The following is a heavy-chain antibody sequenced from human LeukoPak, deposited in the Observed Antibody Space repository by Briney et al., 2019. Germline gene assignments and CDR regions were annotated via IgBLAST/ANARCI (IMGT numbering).Heavy chain of an antibody. V-gene: IGHV3-23*01. CDR3: AKRGVVIRVILVGFHKEAYYFDS. D-gene: IGHD3-22*01. CDR2: ISGSGGGT. CDR1: GITLSNYG. Sequence: GGSLRLSCAISGITLSNYGMSWVRQAPGKGLEWVAGISGSGGGTNYADSVKGRFTISRDNPKNTLYLQMNSLRAEDTAVYFCAKRGVVIRVILVGFHKEAYYFDSWGQGALVTVSS. J-gene: IGHJ4*02.